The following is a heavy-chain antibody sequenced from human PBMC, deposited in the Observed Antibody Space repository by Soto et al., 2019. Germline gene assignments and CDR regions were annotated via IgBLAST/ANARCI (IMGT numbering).Heavy chain of an antibody. D-gene: IGHD3-9*01. CDR3: ARDISVYYYYYMDV. CDR2: IKQDGSEK. J-gene: IGHJ6*03. V-gene: IGHV3-7*01. Sequence: GGSLRLSCAASGFTFSSYWMSWVRQAPGKGLEWVANIKQDGSEKYYVDSVKGRFTISRDNTKNSLYLQMNSLRAEDTAVYYCARDISVYYYYYMDVWGKGTTVTVSS. CDR1: GFTFSSYW.